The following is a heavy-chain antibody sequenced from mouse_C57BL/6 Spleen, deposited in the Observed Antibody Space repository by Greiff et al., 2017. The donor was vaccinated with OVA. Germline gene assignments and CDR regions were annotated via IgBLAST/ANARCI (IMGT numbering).Heavy chain of an antibody. V-gene: IGHV1-52*01. Sequence: QVQLQQPGAELVRPGSSVKLSCKASGYTFTSYWMHWVKQRPIQGLEWIGNIDPSDSETHYTQKFKDKATLTVDKSSSTAYMQLSSLTSEDYAVYYCARGGYDGYGDYWGQGTTLTVSS. D-gene: IGHD2-3*01. CDR2: IDPSDSET. J-gene: IGHJ2*01. CDR3: ARGGYDGYGDY. CDR1: GYTFTSYW.